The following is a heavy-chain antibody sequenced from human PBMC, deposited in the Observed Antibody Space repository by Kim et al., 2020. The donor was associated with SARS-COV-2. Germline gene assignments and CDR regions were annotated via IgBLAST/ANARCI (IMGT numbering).Heavy chain of an antibody. CDR2: ISSSSSYI. V-gene: IGHV3-21*01. CDR1: GFTFSSYS. Sequence: GGSLRLSCAASGFTFSSYSMNWVRQAPGKGLEWVSSISSSSSYIYYADSVKGRFTISRDNAKNSLYLQMNSLRAEDMAVYYCARGSYSSGWYFSAFDIWGQGTMVTVSS. CDR3: ARGSYSSGWYFSAFDI. J-gene: IGHJ3*02. D-gene: IGHD6-19*01.